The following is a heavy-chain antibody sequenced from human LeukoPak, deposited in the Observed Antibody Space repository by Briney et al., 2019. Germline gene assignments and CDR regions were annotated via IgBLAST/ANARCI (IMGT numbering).Heavy chain of an antibody. CDR3: ASGSSSVGY. Sequence: GRSLRLSCAASGFTFSSYAMHWVRQAPGKGLEWVAVISYDGSNKYYADSVKGRFTISRDNSKNTLYLQMNSLRVEDTAVYYCASGSSSVGYWGQGTLVTVSS. CDR2: ISYDGSNK. CDR1: GFTFSSYA. J-gene: IGHJ4*02. D-gene: IGHD6-6*01. V-gene: IGHV3-30*04.